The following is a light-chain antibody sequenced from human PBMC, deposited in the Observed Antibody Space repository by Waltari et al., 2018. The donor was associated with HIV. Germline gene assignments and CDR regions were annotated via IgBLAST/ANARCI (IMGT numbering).Light chain of an antibody. CDR2: GNT. CDR1: NIRAKN. Sequence: VLTQPPSVSVAPGQTATITCGGNNIRAKNVHWYQQLPGTAPKLLIYGNTQRPSGVPDRFSGSKSGTSASLAISGLQSEDEADYYCAAWDDSLNGEVVFGGGTKLTVL. CDR3: AAWDDSLNGEVV. V-gene: IGLV1-44*01. J-gene: IGLJ2*01.